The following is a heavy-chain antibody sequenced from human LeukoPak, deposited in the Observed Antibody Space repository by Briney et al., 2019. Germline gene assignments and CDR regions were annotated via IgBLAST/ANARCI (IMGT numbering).Heavy chain of an antibody. CDR3: ARKGYSYGGFDY. CDR1: GFTFSTYW. V-gene: IGHV3-7*01. CDR2: IKQDGSEK. J-gene: IGHJ4*02. Sequence: GGSLRLSCAASGFTFSTYWVSWVRQAPGKGLEWVASIKQDGSEKYYVGSVKGRFTISRDNAENSLYLQMNSLRAEDTAVYYCARKGYSYGGFDYWGQGTLVTVSS. D-gene: IGHD5-18*01.